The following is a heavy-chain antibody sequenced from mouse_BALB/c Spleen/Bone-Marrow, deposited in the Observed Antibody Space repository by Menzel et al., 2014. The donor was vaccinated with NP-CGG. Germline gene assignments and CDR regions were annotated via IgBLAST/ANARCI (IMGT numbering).Heavy chain of an antibody. CDR3: ARPDYYGYLNY. J-gene: IGHJ2*01. CDR1: GFAFSRYW. Sequence: EVKLIESGGGLVQPGGSLKLSCAASGFAFSRYWMSWVRQAPGKGLEWIGEINPDSRTINYSPTLKDKFIISRDNAKNTLYLRLNKVRSEDIALYYCARPDYYGYLNYWGQGTTLTVSS. D-gene: IGHD1-1*01. CDR2: INPDSRTI. V-gene: IGHV4-1*02.